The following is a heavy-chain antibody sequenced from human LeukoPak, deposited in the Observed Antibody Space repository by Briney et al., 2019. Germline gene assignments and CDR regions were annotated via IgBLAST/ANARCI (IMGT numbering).Heavy chain of an antibody. CDR1: GYSISSGYY. Sequence: PSETLSLTCTVSGYSISSGYYWGWIRQPPGKGLEWIGSIYHSGSTYYNPSLKSRVTISVDTSKNQFSLKLRSVTAADTAVYYCARREARSWTYFDYWGQGTLVTVSS. D-gene: IGHD6-13*01. J-gene: IGHJ4*02. CDR3: ARREARSWTYFDY. V-gene: IGHV4-38-2*02. CDR2: IYHSGST.